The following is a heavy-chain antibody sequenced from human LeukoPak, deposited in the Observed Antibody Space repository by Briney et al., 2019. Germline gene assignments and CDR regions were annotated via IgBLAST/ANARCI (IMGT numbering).Heavy chain of an antibody. V-gene: IGHV4-34*01. J-gene: IGHJ3*02. Sequence: PSETLSLTCAVYGGSFSGYYWSWIRQPPGKGLEWIGEINHSGSTNYNPSLKSRVTISVDTSKNQFSLKLSSVTAADTAVYYCARVSGIQLWLGAFDIWGQGTMVTVSS. CDR1: GGSFSGYY. D-gene: IGHD5-18*01. CDR2: INHSGST. CDR3: ARVSGIQLWLGAFDI.